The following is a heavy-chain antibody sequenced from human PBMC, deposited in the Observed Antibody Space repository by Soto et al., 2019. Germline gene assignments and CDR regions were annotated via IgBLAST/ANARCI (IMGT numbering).Heavy chain of an antibody. Sequence: GGSLRLSCAASGFTFSTYAMSLVRQAPGKGLEWVSVISASGGSTYYADSVKGQFTISRDSSKNTLYLQMSSLRAEDTAVYYCAKMTSGGLYYNWFDSWGQGTLVTVSS. CDR3: AKMTSGGLYYNWFDS. CDR2: ISASGGST. CDR1: GFTFSTYA. V-gene: IGHV3-23*01. D-gene: IGHD6-19*01. J-gene: IGHJ5*01.